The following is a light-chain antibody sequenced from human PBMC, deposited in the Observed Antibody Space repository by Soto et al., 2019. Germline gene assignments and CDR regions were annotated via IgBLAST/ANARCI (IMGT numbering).Light chain of an antibody. CDR1: QSVNSN. J-gene: IGKJ4*01. CDR2: GAS. Sequence: EIAMTQSPATLSVSPGERATLSCRASQSVNSNLAWYQQKPGQAPRLLIYGASTRATGIPATFSGSGSGTEFTVAISSLQSEDFAVYYCQQYNNWPLTFGGGTKVEIK. V-gene: IGKV3-15*01. CDR3: QQYNNWPLT.